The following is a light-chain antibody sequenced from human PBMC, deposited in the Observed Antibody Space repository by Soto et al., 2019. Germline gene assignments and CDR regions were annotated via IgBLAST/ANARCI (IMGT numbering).Light chain of an antibody. CDR2: AAS. Sequence: DIQMTESPSSLSASVGESVTITCRASQSISSYLNWYQQRPGKAPKLRIYAASSLQSGVPSRLSGSGSGTDFTLTISSLQPEDFATYYCQQSYSTPHFGQGTRLEIK. J-gene: IGKJ5*01. CDR1: QSISSY. CDR3: QQSYSTPH. V-gene: IGKV1-39*01.